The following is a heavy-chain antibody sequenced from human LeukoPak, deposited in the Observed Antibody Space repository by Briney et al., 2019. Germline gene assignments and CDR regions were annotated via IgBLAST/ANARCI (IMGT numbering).Heavy chain of an antibody. V-gene: IGHV4-30-2*01. CDR3: ARGIEDTAMVEH. CDR2: IYHSGST. CDR1: GGSISSGDYY. J-gene: IGHJ5*02. Sequence: SETLSLTCTVSGGSISSGDYYWSWIRQPPGKGLEWIGYIYHSGSTYYNPSLKSRVTISVDRSKNQFSLKLSSVTAADTAVYYCARGIEDTAMVEHWGQGTLVTVSS. D-gene: IGHD5-18*01.